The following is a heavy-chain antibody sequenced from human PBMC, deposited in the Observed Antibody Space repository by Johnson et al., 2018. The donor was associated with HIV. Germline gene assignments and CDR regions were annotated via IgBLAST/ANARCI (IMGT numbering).Heavy chain of an antibody. V-gene: IGHV3-74*03. CDR2: IDTEGSGT. D-gene: IGHD3-22*01. J-gene: IGHJ3*02. Sequence: VQLVESGGRLVQPGGSLRLSCAASGFSFSTYWMHWVRRVPGKGLVWVSRIDTEGSGTTYADSVTGRFSISRDNAKNCLYLQMNSLRTEDTAVYYCARVYYYDNKDGFDIWGQGTTVTVSS. CDR3: ARVYYYDNKDGFDI. CDR1: GFSFSTYW.